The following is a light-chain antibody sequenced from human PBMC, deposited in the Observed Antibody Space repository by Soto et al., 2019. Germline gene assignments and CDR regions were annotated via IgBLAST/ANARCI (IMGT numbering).Light chain of an antibody. CDR3: SSYAGINNLGV. CDR2: EVN. Sequence: SALTQPPSASGFPGQSVTISCTGTSSDVGGYKYVSWYQQHPGKAPKLMIFEVNKRPSGVPDRFSGSKSGNTASLTVSGLQAEDEADYYCSSYAGINNLGVFGTGTKVTVL. V-gene: IGLV2-8*01. J-gene: IGLJ1*01. CDR1: SSDVGGYKY.